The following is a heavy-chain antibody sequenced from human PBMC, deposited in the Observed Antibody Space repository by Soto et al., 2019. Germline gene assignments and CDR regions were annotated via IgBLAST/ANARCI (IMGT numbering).Heavy chain of an antibody. CDR1: GFTFSSYG. J-gene: IGHJ6*02. Sequence: PGGSLRLSCAASGFTFSSYGMHWVRQAPGKGLEWVAVISYDGSNKYYADSVKDRFTISRDNSKNTLYLQMNSLRAEDTAVYYCAKDFPFWSGSHLNYGMDVWGQGTTVTVSS. V-gene: IGHV3-30*18. D-gene: IGHD3-3*01. CDR3: AKDFPFWSGSHLNYGMDV. CDR2: ISYDGSNK.